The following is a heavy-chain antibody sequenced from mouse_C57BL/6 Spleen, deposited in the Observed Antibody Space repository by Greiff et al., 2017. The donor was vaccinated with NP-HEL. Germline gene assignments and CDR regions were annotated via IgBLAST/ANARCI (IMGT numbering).Heavy chain of an antibody. V-gene: IGHV1-76*01. CDR2: IYPGSGNT. CDR3: ARGDYGSREFAY. D-gene: IGHD1-1*01. Sequence: VQLQQSGAELVRPGASVKLSCKASGYTFTDYYINWVKQRPGQGLVWIARIYPGSGNTYYNEKFKGKATLTAEKSSSTAYMQLSSLTSEDSAVYFCARGDYGSREFAYWGQGTLVTVSA. J-gene: IGHJ3*01. CDR1: GYTFTDYY.